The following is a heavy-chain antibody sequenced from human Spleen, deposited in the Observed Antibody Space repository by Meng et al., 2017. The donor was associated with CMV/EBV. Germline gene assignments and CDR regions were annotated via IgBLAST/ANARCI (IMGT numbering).Heavy chain of an antibody. J-gene: IGHJ5*02. V-gene: IGHV3-72*01. CDR1: FTFSDHY. Sequence: FTFSDHYMDWVRQAPGKGLEWVGRTRNKANSYTTEYAASVKGRFTISRDDSKNSLYLQMNSLKTEDTAVYYCARERISSYDDPNWFDPWGQGTLVTVSS. CDR2: TRNKANSYTT. D-gene: IGHD6-6*01. CDR3: ARERISSYDDPNWFDP.